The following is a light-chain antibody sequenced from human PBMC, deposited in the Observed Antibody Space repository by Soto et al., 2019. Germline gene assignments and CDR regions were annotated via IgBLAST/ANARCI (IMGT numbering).Light chain of an antibody. CDR1: SSNIGAGYD. CDR3: QSYDSGLSGSWV. J-gene: IGLJ3*02. CDR2: ANN. V-gene: IGLV1-40*01. Sequence: QSVLTQPPSVSGAPGQRVAISCTGSSSNIGAGYDVHWYQQLPGTAPKLLIYANNNRPSGVPDRFSGSKSGTSASLAITGLQAEDEADYYCQSYDSGLSGSWVFGGGTKLAVL.